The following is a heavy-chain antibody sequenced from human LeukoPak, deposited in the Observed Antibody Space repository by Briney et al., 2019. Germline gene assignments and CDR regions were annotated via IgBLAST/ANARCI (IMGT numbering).Heavy chain of an antibody. D-gene: IGHD6-19*01. V-gene: IGHV3-9*01. CDR1: GFTFDDYA. CDR2: ISWNSGSI. J-gene: IGHJ4*02. Sequence: SLRLSCAASGFTFDDYAMHWVRQAPGKGLEWVSGISWNSGSIGYADSVKGRFTISRDNAKNSLYLQMNSLRPEDTALYYCTKEKEAVAGFDYWGQGTLVTVSS. CDR3: TKEKEAVAGFDY.